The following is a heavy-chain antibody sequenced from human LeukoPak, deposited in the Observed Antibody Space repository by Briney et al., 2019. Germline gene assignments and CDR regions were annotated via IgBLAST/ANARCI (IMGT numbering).Heavy chain of an antibody. CDR3: AHFSHYYDSSGYKYYFDY. J-gene: IGHJ4*02. CDR1: GFSLSTTGVD. D-gene: IGHD3-22*01. V-gene: IGHV2-5*02. CDR2: IFWDDDK. Sequence: SGPTLVNPTQTLTLTCTFSGFSLSTTGVDVGWIRQPPGKALEWLALIFWDDDKRYSPSLKSRLTISRDTSKNQVVLTMTNMDPVDTATYYCAHFSHYYDSSGYKYYFDYWGQGTLVTVSS.